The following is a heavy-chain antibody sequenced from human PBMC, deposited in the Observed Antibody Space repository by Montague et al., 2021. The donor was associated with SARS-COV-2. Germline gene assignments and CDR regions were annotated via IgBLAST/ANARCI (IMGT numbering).Heavy chain of an antibody. CDR1: GDSVASPAAA. D-gene: IGHD6-19*01. V-gene: IGHV6-1*01. J-gene: IGHJ4*02. CDR3: ASGWTRFD. CDR2: TYYRSEWHT. Sequence: CAISGDSVASPAAAWNWNRQSPSRVREWLGRTYYRSEWHTDYAVSVEGRLAIDADTSKNQFSLQLHSVTPEDSAVYYCASGWTRFDWGQGTLVTVSS.